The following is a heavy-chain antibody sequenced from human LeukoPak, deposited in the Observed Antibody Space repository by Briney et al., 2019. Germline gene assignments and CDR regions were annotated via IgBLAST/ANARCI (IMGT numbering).Heavy chain of an antibody. Sequence: HGASVNVSRKASGYTLTRYYMHWVRQAPGQGLEGVGIINPSGGSTSYAQKVQGRVTMTRDTSTSTVYMEPSSMRSEDTGVYYCASQAYYGILTGYCSDYYYGMDVWGQGTTVSVSS. D-gene: IGHD3-9*01. J-gene: IGHJ6*02. CDR3: ASQAYYGILTGYCSDYYYGMDV. CDR1: GYTLTRYY. CDR2: INPSGGST. V-gene: IGHV1-46*01.